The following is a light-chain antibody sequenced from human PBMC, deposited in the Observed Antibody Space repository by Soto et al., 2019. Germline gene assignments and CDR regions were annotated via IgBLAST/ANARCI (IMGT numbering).Light chain of an antibody. J-gene: IGLJ3*02. CDR1: SSDVGGYKY. CDR2: EVS. V-gene: IGLV2-8*01. CDR3: RSHAGSNTGV. Sequence: QSALTQPPAASGSPGQSVTISCTGTSSDVGGYKYVSWYQQHPGKAPKLLIYEVSQRPSGVPDRFSGSKSGNTASLTVSGLQAEDEDDYYCRSHAGSNTGVFGGGTKLTVL.